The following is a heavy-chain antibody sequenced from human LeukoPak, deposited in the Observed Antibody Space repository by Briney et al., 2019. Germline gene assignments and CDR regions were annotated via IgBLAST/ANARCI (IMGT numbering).Heavy chain of an antibody. CDR2: ISAYNGNT. Sequence: GASVKVSCKASGYTFTSYGISWVRQAPGQGLEWMGWISAYNGNTNYAQKLQGRVTMTTDTSTSTAHMELRSLRSDDTAVYYCARRYSTSSYWYFDLWGRGTLVTVSS. J-gene: IGHJ2*01. V-gene: IGHV1-18*01. CDR1: GYTFTSYG. CDR3: ARRYSTSSYWYFDL. D-gene: IGHD2-2*01.